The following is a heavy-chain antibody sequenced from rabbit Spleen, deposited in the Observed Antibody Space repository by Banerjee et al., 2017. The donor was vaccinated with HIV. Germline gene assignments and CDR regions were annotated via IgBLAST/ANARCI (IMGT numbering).Heavy chain of an antibody. D-gene: IGHD7-1*01. Sequence: QSLEESGGDLVKPGASLTLTCTASGVSFSSSSYMCWVRQAPGKGLEWIGYIDPLFGGTYYASWVNGRFTISRHNAQNTLYLQLNSLTAADTATYFCVRDEAGYAGYGPYYFNLWGPGTLVTVS. J-gene: IGHJ4*01. CDR1: GVSFSSSSY. CDR2: IDPLFGGT. V-gene: IGHV1S40*01. CDR3: VRDEAGYAGYGPYYFNL.